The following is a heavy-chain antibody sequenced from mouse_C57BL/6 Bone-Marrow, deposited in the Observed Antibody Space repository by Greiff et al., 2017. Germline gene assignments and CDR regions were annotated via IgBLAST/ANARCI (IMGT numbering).Heavy chain of an antibody. J-gene: IGHJ1*03. Sequence: VQLKESGPGLVKPSQSLSLTCSVTGYSIPSGYYWNWIRPFPGNTLEWMGYISYDGSNNYNPYLKNRISLTRDTSKNQFFLKLKSLTTEYTATDYCAREGGSSGYFDVWGTGTTVTVSS. V-gene: IGHV3-6*01. D-gene: IGHD1-1*01. CDR2: ISYDGSN. CDR1: GYSIPSGYY. CDR3: AREGGSSGYFDV.